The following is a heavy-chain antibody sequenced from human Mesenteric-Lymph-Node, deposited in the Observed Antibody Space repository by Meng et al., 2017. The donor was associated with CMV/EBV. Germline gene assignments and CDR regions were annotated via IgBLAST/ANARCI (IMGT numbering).Heavy chain of an antibody. CDR2: INSSGRDI. D-gene: IGHD2-8*01. CDR1: GFNFGGYS. Sequence: GGSLRLSCIAPGFNFGGYSMNWVRQAPGKGLEWVSHINSSGRDIQYAASVKGRFTISRDSAKNSLYLQLEDLRVDDTAVYYCARDNDFTNSYWGQGTLVTVSS. J-gene: IGHJ4*02. V-gene: IGHV3-21*01. CDR3: ARDNDFTNSY.